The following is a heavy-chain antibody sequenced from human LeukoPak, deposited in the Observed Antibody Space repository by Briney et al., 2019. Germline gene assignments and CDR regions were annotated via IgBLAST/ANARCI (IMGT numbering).Heavy chain of an antibody. CDR3: ARVGSLDLYYFDY. CDR2: ISAYNGNT. Sequence: ASVKVSCKASGYTFTGYYMHWVRQAPGQGLEWMGWISAYNGNTNYAQKLQGRVTMTTDTSTSTAYMELRSLRSDDTAVYYCARVGSLDLYYFDYWGQGTLVTVSS. J-gene: IGHJ4*02. D-gene: IGHD3-16*01. CDR1: GYTFTGYY. V-gene: IGHV1-18*01.